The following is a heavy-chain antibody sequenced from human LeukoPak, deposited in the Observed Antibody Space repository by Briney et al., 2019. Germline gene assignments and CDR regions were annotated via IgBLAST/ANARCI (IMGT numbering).Heavy chain of an antibody. Sequence: ASVKVSCKASGGTFSSYAISWVRQAPGQGLEWMGWISAYNGNTNYAQKLQGRVTMTTDTSTSTAYMELRSLRSDDTAVYYCARLAAAGNFDYWGQGTLVTASS. CDR3: ARLAAAGNFDY. V-gene: IGHV1-18*01. CDR2: ISAYNGNT. D-gene: IGHD6-13*01. J-gene: IGHJ4*02. CDR1: GGTFSSYA.